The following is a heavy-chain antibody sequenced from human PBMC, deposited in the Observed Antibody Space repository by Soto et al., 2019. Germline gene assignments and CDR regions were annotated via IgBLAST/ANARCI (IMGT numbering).Heavy chain of an antibody. J-gene: IGHJ5*02. Sequence: PSETLSLTCAVYGGSFSVYYWSWIRQPPGKGLEWIGEINHSGSTNYNPSLKSRVTISVDTSKNQFSLKLSSVTAADTAVYYCARGVGGRRITIFGVATGNCFDHCGQGTRVTVSS. V-gene: IGHV4-34*01. CDR2: INHSGST. CDR1: GGSFSVYY. D-gene: IGHD3-3*01. CDR3: ARGVGGRRITIFGVATGNCFDH.